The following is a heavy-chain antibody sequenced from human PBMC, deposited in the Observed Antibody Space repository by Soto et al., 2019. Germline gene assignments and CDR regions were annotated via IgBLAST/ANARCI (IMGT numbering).Heavy chain of an antibody. J-gene: IGHJ6*01. Sequence: SVNVSGKVSGYTLTEVSMHWVRRAPGKGLEETGSYEPEDGQTIYAQKFQGRVTMTEDTSTDTAYMELSSLRSEDTAVYYCATPSGLSTGWRDSYYYYGMDVCGQGTRVTVSS. CDR1: GYTLTEVS. V-gene: IGHV1-24*01. CDR3: ATPSGLSTGWRDSYYYYGMDV. CDR2: YEPEDGQT. D-gene: IGHD6-19*01.